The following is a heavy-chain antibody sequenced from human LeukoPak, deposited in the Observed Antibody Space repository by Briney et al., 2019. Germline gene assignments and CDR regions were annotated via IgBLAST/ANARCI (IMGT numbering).Heavy chain of an antibody. CDR2: IKQDGSEK. CDR1: GFTFSSYR. CDR3: ARLSGSYLRTYFDY. Sequence: GGSLRLSCGASGFTFSSYRMSWVRQAPGKGLEWVANIKQDGSEKYYVDSVKGRFTISRDNAKNSLYLQMNSLRAEDTAVYYCARLSGSYLRTYFDYWGQGTLVTVSS. V-gene: IGHV3-7*01. D-gene: IGHD1-26*01. J-gene: IGHJ4*02.